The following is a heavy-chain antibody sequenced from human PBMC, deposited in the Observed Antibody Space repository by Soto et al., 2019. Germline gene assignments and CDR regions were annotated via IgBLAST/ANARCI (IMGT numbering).Heavy chain of an antibody. D-gene: IGHD6-13*01. Sequence: GGSLRLSCAASGCPFSSYAMSWVRQAPGKGLEWVSAISGSGGSTYYAHSVKGRFTISRDNSKNTLYLQMNSLRAEDTAVYYCAIIAAADQTFPYSDYWGQGTLVTVSS. V-gene: IGHV3-23*01. CDR2: ISGSGGST. CDR1: GCPFSSYA. CDR3: AIIAAADQTFPYSDY. J-gene: IGHJ4*02.